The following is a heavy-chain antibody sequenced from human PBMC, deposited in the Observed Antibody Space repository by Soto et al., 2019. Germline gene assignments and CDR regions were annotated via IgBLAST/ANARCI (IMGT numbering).Heavy chain of an antibody. J-gene: IGHJ4*01. V-gene: IGHV1-18*01. CDR2: ISAYNGNK. CDR3: ARDSPPVDY. CDR1: GYTFTNYG. Sequence: QVQLVQSGAEVKKPGASVKVSFNASGYTFTNYGISWVRQAPGQGLEWMGWISAYNGNKKYAQKVQGIVTMTTDTSTSTAYMELRSLRSDDTAVYYCARDSPPVDYWGQGTLVTVSS.